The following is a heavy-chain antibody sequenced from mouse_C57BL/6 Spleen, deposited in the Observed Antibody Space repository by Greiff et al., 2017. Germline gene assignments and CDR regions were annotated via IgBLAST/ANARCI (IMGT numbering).Heavy chain of an antibody. J-gene: IGHJ3*01. CDR3: ERGGKLGRSLDY. Sequence: VQLQQSGAELVKPGASVKISCKASGYTFTDYYINWVKQRPGQGLEWIGKIGPGSGSTYYNEKFKGKATLTADTSSSTAYMQLSSLTSEDSAVXVGERGGKLGRSLDYWGQGTLVTVSA. CDR2: IGPGSGST. CDR1: GYTFTDYY. D-gene: IGHD4-1*01. V-gene: IGHV1-77*01.